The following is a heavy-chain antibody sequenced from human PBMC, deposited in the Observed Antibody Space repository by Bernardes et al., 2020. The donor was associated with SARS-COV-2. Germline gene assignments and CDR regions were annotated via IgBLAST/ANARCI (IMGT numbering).Heavy chain of an antibody. CDR3: ARGSSPNDYGDYYAMDV. D-gene: IGHD4-17*01. J-gene: IGHJ6*02. V-gene: IGHV4-39*07. Sequence: SQTLSLTCTVSGGSIISSSYYWGWIRQPPGKGLDWIGNIYYSGITYYNLEWIGEINHSGNANYNPSLKSRVTISADTSKNQFSLKVSSVTAADTAVYYCARGSSPNDYGDYYAMDVWGQGTTVTVSS. CDR2: INHSGNA. CDR1: GGSIISSSYY.